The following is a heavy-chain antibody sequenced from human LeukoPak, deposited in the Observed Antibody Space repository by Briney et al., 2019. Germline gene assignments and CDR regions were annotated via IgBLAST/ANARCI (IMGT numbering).Heavy chain of an antibody. CDR3: ARPRGCGSSRCNNFDY. CDR2: MSHDGVTE. CDR1: GFTFSSYG. V-gene: IGHV3-30*03. J-gene: IGHJ4*02. D-gene: IGHD2-2*01. Sequence: GGSLRLSCAASGFTFSSYGMNWVRQAPGKGLEWLAVMSHDGVTEYYADSVKGRFTISRDNAKNSLYLQMNRLRAEDTAVYYCARPRGCGSSRCNNFDYWGQGTLVTVSS.